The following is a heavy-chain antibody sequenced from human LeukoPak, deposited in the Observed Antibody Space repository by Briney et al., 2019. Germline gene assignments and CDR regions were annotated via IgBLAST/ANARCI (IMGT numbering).Heavy chain of an antibody. V-gene: IGHV3-15*01. CDR2: IKNKCEGETT. Sequence: GGSLRLSCAASGFTFTNAWMSWVRQAPGKGLEWVGRIKNKCEGETTDYAAPVKGRFTISRDDSKNTLFLQMHSLETEDTALYYCVWNSEHYFDFWGQGSLVTVSS. CDR1: GFTFTNAW. CDR3: VWNSEHYFDF. J-gene: IGHJ4*02. D-gene: IGHD1-7*01.